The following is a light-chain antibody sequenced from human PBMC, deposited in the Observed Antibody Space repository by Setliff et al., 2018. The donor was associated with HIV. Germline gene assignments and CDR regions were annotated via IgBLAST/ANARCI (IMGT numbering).Light chain of an antibody. Sequence: QSVLTQPPSVSAAPGQKVTISCSGSSSNIGNNYVYWYQQLPGTAPKLLIYDNNKRPSGIPDRFSGSKSGTSATLGITGLQTGDEADYYCGTWDSSLSVVFGGGTKVTVL. J-gene: IGLJ2*01. CDR1: SSNIGNNY. V-gene: IGLV1-51*01. CDR3: GTWDSSLSVV. CDR2: DNN.